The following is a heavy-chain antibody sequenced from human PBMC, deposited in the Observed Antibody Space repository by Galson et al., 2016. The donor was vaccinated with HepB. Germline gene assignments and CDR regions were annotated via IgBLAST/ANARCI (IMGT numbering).Heavy chain of an antibody. V-gene: IGHV3-30*18. CDR3: AKEPAPGGSYGFYYYYGMDV. CDR2: ISYAGSNK. Sequence: SLRLSCAASGFTFSSYAMYWVRQAPGKGLEWVAVISYAGSNKYYADSVKGRFTISRDNSKNTLFLQMNSLRAEDTAVYYCAKEPAPGGSYGFYYYYGMDVWGQGTTVTVSS. D-gene: IGHD1-26*01. CDR1: GFTFSSYA. J-gene: IGHJ6*02.